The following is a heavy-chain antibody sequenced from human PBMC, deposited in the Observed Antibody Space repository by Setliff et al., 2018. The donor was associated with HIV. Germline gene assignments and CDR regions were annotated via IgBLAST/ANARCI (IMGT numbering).Heavy chain of an antibody. CDR1: GDSVSSASYY. Sequence: PSETLSLICTVSGDSVSSASYYWSWIRQPPGKGLEWIGYIYYSGTTKYNPSLKSRVTISVDTSKNQFSLKLSSVTAADTAVYYCASEAWTSYRSSSGYYYYYMDVWGKGTKVTVSS. CDR3: ASEAWTSYRSSSGYYYYYMDV. D-gene: IGHD6-6*01. J-gene: IGHJ6*03. CDR2: IYYSGTT. V-gene: IGHV4-61*01.